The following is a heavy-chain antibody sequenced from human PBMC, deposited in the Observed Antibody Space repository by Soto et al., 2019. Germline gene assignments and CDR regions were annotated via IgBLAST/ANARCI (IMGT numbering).Heavy chain of an antibody. Sequence: QVRLQESGPGLVKSSETLSLTCTVSGGSLSSFYWGWIRRPPGKGLEWIGYIYHSGTTRYNSSLKSRVTMSVDSSTNEFSLKLPSVTAADTATYYCARVHKEALVTVPAAHYDHWGHGTLVTVAS. CDR2: IYHSGTT. CDR3: ARVHKEALVTVPAAHYDH. CDR1: GGSLSSFY. V-gene: IGHV4-59*01. D-gene: IGHD2-2*01. J-gene: IGHJ4*01.